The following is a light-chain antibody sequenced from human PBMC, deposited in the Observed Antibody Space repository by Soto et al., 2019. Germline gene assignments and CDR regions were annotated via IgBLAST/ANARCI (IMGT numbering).Light chain of an antibody. CDR2: VNGDGSH. J-gene: IGLJ3*02. CDR3: QTWGTGAWV. V-gene: IGLV4-69*01. Sequence: QSVLTQSPSASASLGASVKLTCTLSSGHSSYAIAWYQQQPQKGPRYLMNVNGDGSHSKGDGIPDRFSGSSSGAEHYLTISGLQSEDEADYYCQTWGTGAWVFGGGTKVTVL. CDR1: SGHSSYA.